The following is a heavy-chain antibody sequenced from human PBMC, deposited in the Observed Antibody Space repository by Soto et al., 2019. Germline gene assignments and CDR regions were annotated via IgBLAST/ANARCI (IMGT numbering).Heavy chain of an antibody. CDR2: IYHTGSTNLFYTGST. CDR1: AGSFSGYY. V-gene: IGHV4-59*01. Sequence: TLSLTCTVSAGSFSGYYWSWIRQPPGKGLEWIGYIYHTGSTNLFYTGSTKYNPSLQSRVTISVDTSKNQFSLKLSSVTAADTAVYYCARAEIPLTYYYYMDVWGKGTTVTVSS. J-gene: IGHJ6*03. D-gene: IGHD3-9*01. CDR3: ARAEIPLTYYYYMDV.